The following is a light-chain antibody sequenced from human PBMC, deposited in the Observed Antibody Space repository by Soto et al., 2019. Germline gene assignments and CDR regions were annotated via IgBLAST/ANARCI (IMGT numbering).Light chain of an antibody. J-gene: IGLJ1*01. Sequence: QSALTQPASVSGSPGQSITIYCTGTSSDVWSYNLVSWYQQHPGKAPKFMIYEGSKRPSGVSNRFSGSKSGNTASLTISGLQAEDEADYYCCSYAGSSPYVFGTGTKLTVL. CDR3: CSYAGSSPYV. CDR1: SSDVWSYNL. CDR2: EGS. V-gene: IGLV2-23*01.